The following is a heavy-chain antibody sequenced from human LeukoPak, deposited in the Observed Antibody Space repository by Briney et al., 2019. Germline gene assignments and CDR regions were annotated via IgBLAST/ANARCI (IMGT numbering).Heavy chain of an antibody. CDR2: INPNSGGT. CDR1: GYSFTGYF. CDR3: ARDVRWLNSGWGSGTYYAPDFDY. V-gene: IGHV1-2*02. Sequence: GASVKVSRKASGYSFTGYFMHWVRQAPGQGLEWMGWINPNSGGTNFAQEFQGRVTMTRDTSISTAYMELSSLRSDDTAVYYCARDVRWLNSGWGSGTYYAPDFDYWGQGTLVTVSS. J-gene: IGHJ4*02. D-gene: IGHD3-10*01.